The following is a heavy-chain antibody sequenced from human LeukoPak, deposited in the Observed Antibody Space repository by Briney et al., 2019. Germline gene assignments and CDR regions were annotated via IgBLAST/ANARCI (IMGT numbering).Heavy chain of an antibody. J-gene: IGHJ4*02. Sequence: GGPLRLSCAASGFTFDEYAMHWVRQAPGKGLEWVSLISGDGGRTYYGDSVKGRFTISRDNSKNSLFLQMNSLRTEDTAFYYCAKDTYTSSSGFDCWGQGTLVTVSS. CDR1: GFTFDEYA. V-gene: IGHV3-43*02. CDR3: AKDTYTSSSGFDC. CDR2: ISGDGGRT. D-gene: IGHD2-2*02.